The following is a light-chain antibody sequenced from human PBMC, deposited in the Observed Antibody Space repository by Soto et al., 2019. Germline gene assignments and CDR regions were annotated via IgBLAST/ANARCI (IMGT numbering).Light chain of an antibody. Sequence: QSALTQPASVSGSPGQSITISCTGTSSDVGAYNYAYWYQQYPGEAPKVIIYDVSHRPAGVSNRFSGSKSGNTASLTISGLQTQDEADYYCSSYTSATTYVFGTGTKVTVL. CDR1: SSDVGAYNY. J-gene: IGLJ1*01. CDR3: SSYTSATTYV. V-gene: IGLV2-14*01. CDR2: DVS.